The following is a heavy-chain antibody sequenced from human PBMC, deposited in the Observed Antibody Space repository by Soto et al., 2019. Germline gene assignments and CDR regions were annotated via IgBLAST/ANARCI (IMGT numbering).Heavy chain of an antibody. CDR2: IYYDGSNK. J-gene: IGHJ4*02. CDR1: EFTFSSYG. V-gene: IGHV3-33*06. D-gene: IGHD3-9*01. CDR3: AKDRYFDWFGPDY. Sequence: PGGSLRLSCAASEFTFSSYGMHWVRQAPGMGLEWVALIYYDGSNKYYADSVKGRFTISRDNSKNTLYLQMNSLRAEDTAVYYCAKDRYFDWFGPDYWGQGTLVTVSS.